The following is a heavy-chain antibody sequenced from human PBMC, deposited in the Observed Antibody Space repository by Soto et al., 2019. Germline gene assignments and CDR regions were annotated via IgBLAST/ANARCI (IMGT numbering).Heavy chain of an antibody. D-gene: IGHD4-17*01. V-gene: IGHV1-18*01. CDR1: GYTFTSYG. CDR2: ISAYNGNT. Sequence: GASVKVSCKASGYTFTSYGISWVRQAPGQGLEWMEWISAYNGNTNYAQKLQGRVTMTTDTSTSTAYMELRSPRSDDTAVYYCARTLQMTTVTQAYNWFDPWGQGTLVTLSS. J-gene: IGHJ5*02. CDR3: ARTLQMTTVTQAYNWFDP.